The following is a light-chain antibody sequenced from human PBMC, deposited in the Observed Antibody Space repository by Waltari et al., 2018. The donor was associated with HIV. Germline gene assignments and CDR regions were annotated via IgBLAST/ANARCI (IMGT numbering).Light chain of an antibody. CDR1: NIKSKS. Sequence: YVETKPTSMSEAQGRKAKNSCRGENIKSKSVQWHQQRAGQAPVMVIYYDSDRPSGIPERFSGSNSENMATLTIRKVEAGDEADYYCQVWDTSGDQYVVFGGGTKLAVV. CDR2: YDS. CDR3: QVWDTSGDQYVV. J-gene: IGLJ2*01. V-gene: IGLV3-21*04.